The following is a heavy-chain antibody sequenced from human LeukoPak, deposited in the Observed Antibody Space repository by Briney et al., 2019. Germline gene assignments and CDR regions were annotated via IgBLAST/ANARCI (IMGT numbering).Heavy chain of an antibody. CDR2: ISGSGGST. Sequence: GGSLRLSCAASGFTFSSYAMSWVRQAPGKGLEWVSAISGSGGSTYCADSVKGRFTISRDNSKNTLYLQMNSLRAEDTAVYYCAKDASITMIAPPGTRYFDYWGQGTLVTVSS. D-gene: IGHD3-22*01. J-gene: IGHJ4*02. CDR1: GFTFSSYA. CDR3: AKDASITMIAPPGTRYFDY. V-gene: IGHV3-23*01.